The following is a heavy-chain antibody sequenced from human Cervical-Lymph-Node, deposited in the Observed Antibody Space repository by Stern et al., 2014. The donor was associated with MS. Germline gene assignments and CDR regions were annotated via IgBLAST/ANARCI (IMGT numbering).Heavy chain of an antibody. CDR1: GFTFSSYT. V-gene: IGHV3-48*02. Sequence: MQLVQSGGGLVQPGGSLRLSCAPSGFTFSSYTMNWVRQAPGKGLEWVSYISSTSTSIYYADSVKGRFTISRDNARNSLSLQMNNLRDEDTAVYYCARAWGAAAGYYFDYWGQGSLVTVSS. D-gene: IGHD6-13*01. CDR3: ARAWGAAAGYYFDY. J-gene: IGHJ4*02. CDR2: ISSTSTSI.